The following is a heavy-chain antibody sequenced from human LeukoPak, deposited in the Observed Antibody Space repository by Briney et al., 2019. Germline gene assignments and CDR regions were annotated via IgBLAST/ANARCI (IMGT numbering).Heavy chain of an antibody. CDR2: IYYSGST. CDR3: AREHIVPTRYFDY. V-gene: IGHV4-59*12. Sequence: SETLSLTCSVSGGSLSSYYWSWIRQPPGKGLEWIGYIYYSGSTYYNPSLKSRVTISVDTSKNQFSLKLRSVTAADTAVYYCAREHIVPTRYFDYWGQGTLVTVSS. D-gene: IGHD2-21*01. J-gene: IGHJ4*02. CDR1: GGSLSSYY.